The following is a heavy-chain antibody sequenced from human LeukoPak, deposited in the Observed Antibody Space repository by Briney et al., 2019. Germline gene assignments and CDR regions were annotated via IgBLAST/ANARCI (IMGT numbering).Heavy chain of an antibody. CDR3: ARDIAAAGTGWFDP. CDR2: ISSSGSTI. Sequence: PGGSLRLSCAASGFTVSSYEMNWVRQAPGKGLEWVSYISSSGSTIYYADSVKGRFTISRDNAKNSLYLQMNSLRAEDTAVYYCARDIAAAGTGWFDPWGQGTLVTVSS. J-gene: IGHJ5*02. CDR1: GFTVSSYE. D-gene: IGHD6-13*01. V-gene: IGHV3-48*03.